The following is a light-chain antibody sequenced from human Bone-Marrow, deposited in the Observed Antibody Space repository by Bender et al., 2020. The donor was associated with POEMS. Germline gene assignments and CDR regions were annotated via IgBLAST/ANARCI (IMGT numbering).Light chain of an antibody. CDR1: SSDVGGSNY. V-gene: IGLV2-8*01. CDR3: SSYATNNNYV. Sequence: QSALTQPASVSESPGQSVTISCTGTSSDVGGSNYVSWYQQHPGKAPKLMIYEVSKRPSGVPDRFSGSRSGNTASLTVSGLQAEDEADYYCSSYATNNNYVFGTGTDVTVL. CDR2: EVS. J-gene: IGLJ1*01.